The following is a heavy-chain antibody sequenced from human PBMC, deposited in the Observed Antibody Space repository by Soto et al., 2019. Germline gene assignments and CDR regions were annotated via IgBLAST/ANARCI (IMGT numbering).Heavy chain of an antibody. V-gene: IGHV3-7*01. D-gene: IGHD3-10*01. J-gene: IGHJ5*01. CDR1: GFTFSDSW. CDR3: ARDRGFSCFDL. CDR2: TVPDGSER. Sequence: LRLSCAASGFTFSDSWMNWVRQAPGKGLEWVASTVPDGSERYYVDSVKGRFTISRDNTKTSLYLQMNSMRVDDTAIYYCARDRGFSCFDLWGQGTLVTVSS.